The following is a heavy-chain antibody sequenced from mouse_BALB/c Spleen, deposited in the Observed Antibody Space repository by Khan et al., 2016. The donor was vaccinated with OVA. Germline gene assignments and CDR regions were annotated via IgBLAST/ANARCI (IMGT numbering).Heavy chain of an antibody. CDR3: ARDGAYYRNDGWFAY. J-gene: IGHJ3*01. CDR1: GYTFTSYT. CDR2: INPSSGYT. Sequence: QVQLQQSGAELARPGASVKMSCKASGYTFTSYTIHWIKQRPGQGLEWIGYINPSSGYTNYTQKFKDKATLTADKSSTTAYMQLSSLTSDDSAVYDCARDGAYYRNDGWFAYWGQGTLVTVSA. D-gene: IGHD2-14*01. V-gene: IGHV1-4*01.